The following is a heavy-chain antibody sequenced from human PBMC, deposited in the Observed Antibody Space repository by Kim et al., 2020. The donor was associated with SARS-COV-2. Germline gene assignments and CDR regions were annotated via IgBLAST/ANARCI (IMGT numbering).Heavy chain of an antibody. D-gene: IGHD6-13*01. Sequence: GGSLRLSCSASGFTFSSYAMHWVRQAPGKGLEYVSAISSNGGSTYYADSVKGRFTISRDNSKNTLYLQISSLRAEDTAVYYCANSRSSWAQNRFDYWGQGTLVTVSS. CDR1: GFTFSSYA. V-gene: IGHV3-64D*09. CDR2: ISSNGGST. J-gene: IGHJ4*02. CDR3: ANSRSSWAQNRFDY.